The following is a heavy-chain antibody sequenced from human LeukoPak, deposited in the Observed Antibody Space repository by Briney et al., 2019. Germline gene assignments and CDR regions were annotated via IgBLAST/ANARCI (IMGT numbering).Heavy chain of an antibody. J-gene: IGHJ6*03. CDR1: GYSISSGYY. CDR2: IYHSGST. CDR3: ARFAIVVVPADRSYYMDV. Sequence: PSETLSLTCAVSGYSISSGYYWGWIRQPPGKGLECIGSIYHSGSTYYNPSLKSRVTISVDTSKNQFSLKLSSVTAADTAVYYCARFAIVVVPADRSYYMDVWGKGTTVTVSS. V-gene: IGHV4-38-2*01. D-gene: IGHD2-2*01.